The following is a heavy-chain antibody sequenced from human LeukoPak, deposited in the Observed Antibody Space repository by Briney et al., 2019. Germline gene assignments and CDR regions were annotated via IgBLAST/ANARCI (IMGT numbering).Heavy chain of an antibody. CDR3: ARDRWQWLEESDY. Sequence: GGSLRLSCVAPGFTFGKYWMSWVRQAPGKGLEWVANIKLDGSEKNYVDSVKGRFTISRDNTKNSLYLQMNSLRVEDTAVFYCARDRWQWLEESDYWGQGTLVTVSS. D-gene: IGHD6-19*01. CDR2: IKLDGSEK. J-gene: IGHJ4*02. CDR1: GFTFGKYW. V-gene: IGHV3-7*03.